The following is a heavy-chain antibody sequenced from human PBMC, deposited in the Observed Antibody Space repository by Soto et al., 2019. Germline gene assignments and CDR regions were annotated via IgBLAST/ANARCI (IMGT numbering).Heavy chain of an antibody. D-gene: IGHD4-17*01. V-gene: IGHV3-33*01. CDR3: ARESSGDYPPYSYYGMDV. J-gene: IGHJ6*04. Sequence: PGESLQISCAASGFTFSSYGMHWVRQAPGKGLEWVAVIWYDGSNKYYADSVKGRFTISRNNSKNTLYLQMNTMRTEATAVSYCARESSGDYPPYSYYGMDVGGKGTTVPVSS. CDR1: GFTFSSYG. CDR2: IWYDGSNK.